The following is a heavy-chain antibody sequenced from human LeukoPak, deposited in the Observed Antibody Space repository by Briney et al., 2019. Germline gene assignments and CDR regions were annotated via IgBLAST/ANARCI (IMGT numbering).Heavy chain of an antibody. V-gene: IGHV3-21*01. CDR3: ARSYGDYDMDV. Sequence: GGSLRLSCAASGFTFSRYSMNWVRQAPGKGLEWVSSISISSNYIYYPDSLKGRFTISRDNAKNSLYLQMNSLRAEDTAVYYCARSYGDYDMDVWGKGTTVTVSS. D-gene: IGHD4-17*01. CDR1: GFTFSRYS. J-gene: IGHJ6*03. CDR2: ISISSNYI.